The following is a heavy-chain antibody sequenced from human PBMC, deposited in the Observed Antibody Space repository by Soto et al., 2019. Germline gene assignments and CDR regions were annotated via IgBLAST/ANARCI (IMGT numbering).Heavy chain of an antibody. V-gene: IGHV3-21*04. CDR2: ISSTTSYI. CDR1: GFTFSDYS. CDR3: AKARSPTGYYFDY. Sequence: GGSLRLSCAASGFTFSDYSMTWVRQAPGKGLEWVSSISSTTSYIYYADSVKGRFTISRDNSKNTLYLQMNSLRAEDTAVYFCAKARSPTGYYFDYWGQGTMVTVSS. J-gene: IGHJ4*02.